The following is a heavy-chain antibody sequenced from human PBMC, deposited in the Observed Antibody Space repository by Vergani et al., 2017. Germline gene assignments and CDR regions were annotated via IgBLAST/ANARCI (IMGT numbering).Heavy chain of an antibody. J-gene: IGHJ6*03. Sequence: QVQLVESGGGLVKPGGSLRLSCAASGFTFSDYYMSWIRQAPGKELEWVSYISSSGSTIYYADSVKGRFTISRDNAKNSLYLQMNSLRAEDTAVYYCARERPEYCSSTSCYYYYYMDVWGKGTTVTVSS. CDR3: ARERPEYCSSTSCYYYYYMDV. CDR1: GFTFSDYY. V-gene: IGHV3-11*01. D-gene: IGHD2-2*01. CDR2: ISSSGSTI.